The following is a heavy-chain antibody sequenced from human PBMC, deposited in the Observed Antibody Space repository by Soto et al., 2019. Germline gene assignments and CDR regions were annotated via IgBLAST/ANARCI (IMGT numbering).Heavy chain of an antibody. D-gene: IGHD3-22*01. V-gene: IGHV3-74*01. J-gene: IGHJ4*02. CDR2: INSDGSST. Sequence: EVQLVESGGGLVQPGGSLRLSCAASGFTFSSYWRHWVRQAPGKGLVWVSRINSDGSSTSYADSVKGRFTISRDNAKNTLYLQMNSLRAEDTAVYYCARVQVGSGYSVDYWGQGTLVTVSS. CDR1: GFTFSSYW. CDR3: ARVQVGSGYSVDY.